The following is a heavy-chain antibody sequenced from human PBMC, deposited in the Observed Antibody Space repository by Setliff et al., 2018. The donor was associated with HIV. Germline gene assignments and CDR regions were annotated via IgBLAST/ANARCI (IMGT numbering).Heavy chain of an antibody. V-gene: IGHV4-59*08. D-gene: IGHD3-3*01. J-gene: IGHJ3*02. Sequence: PSETLSLTCNVSGDSISNHYWNWIRPPPGKGLEWIATIYNSGNTVSNPSLKSRVTISVDTSKNQFSLTLTSVTAADTAVYYCARPLSESYNFWGDAFAIWGQGTMVTVSS. CDR3: ARPLSESYNFWGDAFAI. CDR2: IYNSGNT. CDR1: GDSISNHY.